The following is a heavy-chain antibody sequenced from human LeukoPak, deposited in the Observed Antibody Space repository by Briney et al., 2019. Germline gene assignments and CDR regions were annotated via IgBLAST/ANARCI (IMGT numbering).Heavy chain of an antibody. V-gene: IGHV3-30*18. CDR2: ISYDGSNK. CDR1: GFTFSSYG. J-gene: IGHJ6*02. Sequence: GGSLRLSCAASGFTFSSYGMHWVRQAPGKGLEWVAVISYDGSNKYYADSVKGRFTISRGNSKNTLYLQMNSLRAEDTAVYYCAKDSYGMAVWGQGTTVTVSS. CDR3: AKDSYGMAV.